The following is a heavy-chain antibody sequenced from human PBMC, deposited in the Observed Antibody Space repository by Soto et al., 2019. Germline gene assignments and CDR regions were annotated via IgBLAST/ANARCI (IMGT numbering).Heavy chain of an antibody. D-gene: IGHD3-3*01. CDR2: IYHSGST. V-gene: IGHV4-30-2*01. J-gene: IGHJ4*02. CDR3: AAGAIFGVVPLDY. Sequence: QLQLQESGSGLVKPSQTLSLTCAVSGGSISSGGYSWSWIRQPPGKGLEWIGYIYHSGSTYYNPPLNSRVTISVDRSKNQFSLKLSSVTAADTAVYYCAAGAIFGVVPLDYWGQGTLVTVSS. CDR1: GGSISSGGYS.